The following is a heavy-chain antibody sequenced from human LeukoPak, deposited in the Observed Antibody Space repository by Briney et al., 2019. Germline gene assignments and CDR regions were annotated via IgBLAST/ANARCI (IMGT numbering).Heavy chain of an antibody. CDR3: ARKMVRGVPYPY. CDR1: AFTFSDYY. D-gene: IGHD3-10*01. V-gene: IGHV3-11*01. Sequence: PGGSLRLSCAASAFTFSDYYMSWIRQAPGKGLEWVSYISSSGSTIYYADSVKGRFTISRDNAKNSLYLQMNSLRDEDTAVYYCARKMVRGVPYPYWGQGTLVTVSS. CDR2: ISSSGSTI. J-gene: IGHJ4*02.